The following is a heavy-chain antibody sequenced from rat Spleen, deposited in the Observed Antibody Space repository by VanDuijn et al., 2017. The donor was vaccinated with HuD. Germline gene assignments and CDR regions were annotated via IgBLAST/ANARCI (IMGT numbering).Heavy chain of an antibody. CDR2: FSYDGFTT. CDR3: TRHDDPGVTTNWFAY. D-gene: IGHD1-4*01. CDR1: GFTFNNYG. V-gene: IGHV5-29*01. J-gene: IGHJ3*01. Sequence: EVQLVESGGGLVQPGRSLKLSCAASGFTFNNYGMAWVRQAPTKGLEWVAAFSYDGFTTYYRDSVRGRFTISSDNTKTTLYLQMDSLRSDDTATYYCTRHDDPGVTTNWFAYWGQGTLVTVSS.